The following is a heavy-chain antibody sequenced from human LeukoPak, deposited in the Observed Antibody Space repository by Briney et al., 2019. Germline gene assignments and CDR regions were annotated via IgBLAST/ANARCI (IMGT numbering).Heavy chain of an antibody. CDR1: GFTFSSYA. CDR3: ARVASSGWIYYYGMDV. Sequence: GGSLRLSCAASGFTFSSYAMHWVRQAPGKGLEYVSAISSNGGSTYYANSVKGRFTISRDNSKNTLYLQMGSLRAEDMAVYYCARVASSGWIYYYGMDVWGQGTTVTVSS. D-gene: IGHD6-19*01. V-gene: IGHV3-64*01. J-gene: IGHJ6*02. CDR2: ISSNGGST.